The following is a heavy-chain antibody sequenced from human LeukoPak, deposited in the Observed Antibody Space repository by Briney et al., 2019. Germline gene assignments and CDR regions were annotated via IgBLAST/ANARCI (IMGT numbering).Heavy chain of an antibody. Sequence: VRSLRLSCAASGFTFSSYALHWVRQAPGKGLEWVSVISYDGSNKYYADSVKGGFTISRDNSEHTLYLQMNSLRAEDTALYYCARVNQQYYYGSGIYRFYYYGMDVWGQGTTVTVSS. D-gene: IGHD3-10*01. CDR1: GFTFSSYA. J-gene: IGHJ6*02. CDR2: ISYDGSNK. V-gene: IGHV3-30-3*01. CDR3: ARVNQQYYYGSGIYRFYYYGMDV.